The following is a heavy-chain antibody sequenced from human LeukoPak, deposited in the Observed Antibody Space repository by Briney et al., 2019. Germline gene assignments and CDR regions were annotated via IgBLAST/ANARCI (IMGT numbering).Heavy chain of an antibody. CDR3: AREGVAIGLYG. V-gene: IGHV3-53*01. CDR2: IYRDGST. J-gene: IGHJ4*02. D-gene: IGHD6-13*01. CDR1: GFTVSSNY. Sequence: GGSLRLSCAASGFTVSSNYMSWGRQAPGKGREWLSAIYRDGSTYYADSGKGRITTSTDKSKNTLYLQMNTLRAEDTAVYYCAREGVAIGLYGWGQGALVIVAS.